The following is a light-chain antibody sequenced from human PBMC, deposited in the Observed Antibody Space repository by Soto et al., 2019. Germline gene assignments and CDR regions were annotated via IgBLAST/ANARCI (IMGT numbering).Light chain of an antibody. CDR2: WAS. Sequence: DTVMTQSPDSLAVSLGERATINCKSSQSVLYSSNNKNYLAWYQQKPGQPPKLLINWASIRESGVPDRFSGSGSGTDFTHTINSRQSEDVAVYYCHQYYTVPRTFGGGTKVEI. CDR1: QSVLYSSNNKNY. CDR3: HQYYTVPRT. J-gene: IGKJ4*01. V-gene: IGKV4-1*01.